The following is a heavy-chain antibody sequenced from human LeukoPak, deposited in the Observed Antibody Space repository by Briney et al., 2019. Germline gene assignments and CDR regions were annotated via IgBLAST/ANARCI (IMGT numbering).Heavy chain of an antibody. J-gene: IGHJ5*02. Sequence: SGTLSLTCAVSGGSISSSNWWSWVRQPPGKGLEWIGEIYHSGGTNYNPSLKSRVTISVDTSKNQFSLKLSSVTAADTAVYYCARGDSSSFDPWGQGTLVTVSS. CDR3: ARGDSSSFDP. D-gene: IGHD6-6*01. CDR2: IYHSGGT. V-gene: IGHV4-4*02. CDR1: GGSISSSNW.